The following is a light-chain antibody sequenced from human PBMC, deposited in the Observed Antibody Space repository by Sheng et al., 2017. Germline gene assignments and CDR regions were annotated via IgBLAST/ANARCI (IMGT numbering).Light chain of an antibody. CDR1: NIEREA. V-gene: IGLV3-9*01. J-gene: IGLJ2*01. CDR2: RDS. CDR3: QLWDTSIVV. Sequence: SYDLTQPLSVSVALGQTAKITCGANNIEREAVHWYQQKPGQAPXVVIYRDSSRPSGIPDRFSGSNSGNTATLIITEVQAGDEADYYCQLWDTSIVVFGGGTKLTVL.